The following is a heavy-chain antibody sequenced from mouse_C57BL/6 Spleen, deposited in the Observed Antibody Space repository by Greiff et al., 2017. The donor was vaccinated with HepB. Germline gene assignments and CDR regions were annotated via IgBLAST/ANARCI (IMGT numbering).Heavy chain of an antibody. CDR1: GYAFTNYL. D-gene: IGHD2-1*01. J-gene: IGHJ4*01. CDR3: AREGGNYGRAMDY. V-gene: IGHV1-54*01. CDR2: INPGSGGT. Sequence: QVQLQQSGAELVRPGTSVKVSCKASGYAFTNYLIEWVKQRPGQGLEWIGVINPGSGGTNYNEKFKGKATLTADKSSSTAYMQLSSLTSEDSAVYFCAREGGNYGRAMDYWGQGTSGTVSS.